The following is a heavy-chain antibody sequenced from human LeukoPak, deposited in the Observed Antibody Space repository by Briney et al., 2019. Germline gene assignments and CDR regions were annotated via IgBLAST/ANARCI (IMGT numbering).Heavy chain of an antibody. J-gene: IGHJ4*02. CDR1: GLTFSTYA. V-gene: IGHV3-23*01. D-gene: IGHD2-2*01. CDR3: TRHDPAKYFDY. Sequence: GGSLRLSCAAPGLTFSTYAMSWVRQAPGKGLEWVSTISDSGGSTYYADSVKGRLTISRDNSKNTLYLQMNSLRAEDTAVYYCTRHDPAKYFDYWGQGTLVTVSS. CDR2: ISDSGGST.